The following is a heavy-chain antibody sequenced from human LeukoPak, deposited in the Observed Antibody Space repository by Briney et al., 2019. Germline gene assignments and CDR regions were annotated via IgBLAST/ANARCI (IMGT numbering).Heavy chain of an antibody. J-gene: IGHJ4*02. V-gene: IGHV4-61*05. CDR1: GGSIISSNYY. D-gene: IGHD5-24*01. Sequence: SSETLSLTCTVSGGSIISSNYYWGWIRQPPGKGLEWIGYIYYSGSTNYNPSLKSRVTISVDKSKNQFSLKLSSVTAADTAVYYCATDQDGSIRDWGQGTLVTVSS. CDR3: ATDQDGSIRD. CDR2: IYYSGST.